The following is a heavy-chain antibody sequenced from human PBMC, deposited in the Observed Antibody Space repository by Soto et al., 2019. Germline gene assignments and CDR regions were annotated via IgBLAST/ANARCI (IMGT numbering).Heavy chain of an antibody. CDR2: ITSSSSTI. Sequence: GGSLRLSCAASGFTFTSNSMNWVRQAPGKGLEWISYITSSSSTIYHADSVKGRFTISRDNAKNSLYLQMNSLRDDDTAVYYCARGRVGTAYFDYWGQGALVTVSS. V-gene: IGHV3-48*02. J-gene: IGHJ4*02. CDR1: GFTFTSNS. D-gene: IGHD2-21*02. CDR3: ARGRVGTAYFDY.